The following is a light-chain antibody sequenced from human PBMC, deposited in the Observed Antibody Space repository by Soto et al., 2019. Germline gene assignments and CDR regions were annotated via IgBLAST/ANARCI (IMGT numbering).Light chain of an antibody. CDR3: QSYGSSCVV. V-gene: IGLV1-40*01. CDR1: SSNIGAGYD. Sequence: QSVLTQPPSVSGAPGQRVTISCTGSSSNIGAGYDVHWYQQLPGTAPKLLIYGNSIRPSGVPDRFSGSKSGTSASLAITGLQAEDEADYSCQSYGSSCVVFCGGTKLTVL. CDR2: GNS. J-gene: IGLJ2*01.